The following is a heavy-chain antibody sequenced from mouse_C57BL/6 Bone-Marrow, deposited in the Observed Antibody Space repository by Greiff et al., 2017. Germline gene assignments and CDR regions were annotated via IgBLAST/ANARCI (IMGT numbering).Heavy chain of an antibody. CDR2: IDPENGDT. J-gene: IGHJ2*01. CDR3: TWSYSLGYYFDY. CDR1: GFNIKDDY. V-gene: IGHV14-4*01. D-gene: IGHD2-12*01. Sequence: VQLQQSGAELVRPGASVKLSCTASGFNIKDDYMHWVKQRPEQGLEWIGWIDPENGDTEYASKFQGKATIPADTSSNPAYLQLSSLTSEDTAVYYCTWSYSLGYYFDYWGQGTTLTVSS.